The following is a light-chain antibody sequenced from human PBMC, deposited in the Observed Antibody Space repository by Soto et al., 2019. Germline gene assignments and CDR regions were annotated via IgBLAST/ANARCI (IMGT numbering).Light chain of an antibody. CDR3: QQYNDWPWT. J-gene: IGKJ1*01. CDR1: QSVSTK. Sequence: EIVMTQPPVTLSVSPGERATLSCRASQSVSTKLAWYQHKPGQAPRLLIYGATTRAPDVPARFSGSGSGTDFILTISSLQSEDFAVYYCQQYNDWPWTFGQGTKVDIK. V-gene: IGKV3-15*01. CDR2: GAT.